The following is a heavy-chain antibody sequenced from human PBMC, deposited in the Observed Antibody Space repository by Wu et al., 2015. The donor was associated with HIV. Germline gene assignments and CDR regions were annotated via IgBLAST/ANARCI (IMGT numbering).Heavy chain of an antibody. Sequence: QVQLVQSGAEVKKPGASVKVSCKASGYTFTNYDINWVRQATGQGLEWMGWMNPNSGNTGYAQKFQGRVTMIRNTSIVTAYMELNSLRSDDTAVYYCARSGYSYGYIHAFDIWGRGTMVTASS. J-gene: IGHJ3*02. CDR2: MNPNSGNT. D-gene: IGHD5-18*01. V-gene: IGHV1-8*01. CDR3: ARSGYSYGYIHAFDI. CDR1: GYTFTNYD.